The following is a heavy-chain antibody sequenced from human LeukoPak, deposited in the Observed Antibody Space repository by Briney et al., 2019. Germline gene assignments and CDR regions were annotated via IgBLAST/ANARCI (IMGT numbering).Heavy chain of an antibody. J-gene: IGHJ4*02. CDR3: ARRPDDFWSGYYFH. CDR2: IYYSGST. CDR1: GGSISSSSYY. V-gene: IGHV4-39*01. D-gene: IGHD3-3*01. Sequence: SETLSLTCTVSGGSISSSSYYWGWIRHPPGKGLEWIGSIYYSGSTYYNPSLKSRVTISVDTSKNQFSLKLSSVTAADTAVYYCARRPDDFWSGYYFHWGQGTLVTVSS.